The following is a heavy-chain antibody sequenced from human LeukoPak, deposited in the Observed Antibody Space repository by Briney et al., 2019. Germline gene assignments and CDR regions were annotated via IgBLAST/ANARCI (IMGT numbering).Heavy chain of an antibody. J-gene: IGHJ4*02. CDR2: FHNSGTS. CDR1: GGSISSYY. Sequence: SETLSLTCTVSGGSISSYYWSWIRQPPGKGLEWIGYFHNSGTSTYNPSLKSRVTISADTSKNQFSLKLNSLTTADTAVYCTRGAGWLIDYWGQGILVTVSS. V-gene: IGHV4-59*01. CDR3: TRGAGWLIDY. D-gene: IGHD3-16*01.